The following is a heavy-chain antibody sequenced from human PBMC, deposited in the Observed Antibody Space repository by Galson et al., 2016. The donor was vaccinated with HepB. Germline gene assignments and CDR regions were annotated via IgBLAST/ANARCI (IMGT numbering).Heavy chain of an antibody. CDR1: GFNFDDYA. Sequence: SLRLSCAASGFNFDDYAMHWVRQAPGKGLEWVSSISWNSGHIDYADSVKGRFTISRDNAQNSLFLQMNSLRAEDTALYFCAKDIGLGAYGSETYIDDYYARDVGDHGTTVTVSS. CDR3: AKDIGLGAYGSETYIDDYYARDV. D-gene: IGHD3-10*01. CDR2: ISWNSGHI. J-gene: IGHJ6*02. V-gene: IGHV3-9*01.